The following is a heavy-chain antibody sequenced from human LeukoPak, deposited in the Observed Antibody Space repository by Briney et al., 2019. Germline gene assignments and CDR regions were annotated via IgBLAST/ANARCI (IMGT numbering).Heavy chain of an antibody. CDR2: INPSGGST. CDR1: GYTFTSYY. D-gene: IGHD6-13*01. Sequence: ASVKVSCKASGYTFTSYYIHWVRQAPGQGLEWMGMINPSGGSTNYAQKFQGTITMTRDTSTSTVYMELSSLRSEDTAIYYCARLEGSTWPWYCSDYWGQGTLVTVSS. V-gene: IGHV1-46*01. J-gene: IGHJ4*02. CDR3: ARLEGSTWPWYCSDY.